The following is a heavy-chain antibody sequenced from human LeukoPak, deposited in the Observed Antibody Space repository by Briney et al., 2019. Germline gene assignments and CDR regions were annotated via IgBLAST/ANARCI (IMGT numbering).Heavy chain of an antibody. CDR2: INPNSGGT. CDR1: GYTFTGSY. CDR3: ARGGGRSSSPLDP. V-gene: IGHV1-2*02. D-gene: IGHD6-6*01. Sequence: ASVKVSCKASGYTFTGSYMHWVRQAPGQGLEWMGWINPNSGGTKYAQNFQGRVTMTRDTSISTAYMELSRLRSDDTAVYYCARGGGRSSSPLDPWGQGTLVTVSS. J-gene: IGHJ5*02.